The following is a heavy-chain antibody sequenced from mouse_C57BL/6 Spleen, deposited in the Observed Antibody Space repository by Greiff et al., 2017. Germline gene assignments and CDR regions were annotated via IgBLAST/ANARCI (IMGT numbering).Heavy chain of an antibody. D-gene: IGHD3-2*02. Sequence: EVKLQESGPGLVKPSQSLSLTCSVTGYSITSGYYWNWIRQFPGNKLEWMGYISYDGSNNYNPSLKNRISITRDTSKNQFFLKLNSVTTEDTATYYCARDADSSGQFAYWGQGTLVTVSA. V-gene: IGHV3-6*01. J-gene: IGHJ3*01. CDR3: ARDADSSGQFAY. CDR2: ISYDGSN. CDR1: GYSITSGYY.